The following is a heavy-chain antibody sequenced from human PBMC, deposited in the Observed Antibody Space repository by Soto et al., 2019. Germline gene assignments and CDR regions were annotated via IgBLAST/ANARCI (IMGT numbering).Heavy chain of an antibody. J-gene: IGHJ6*02. CDR2: IYSNGDT. Sequence: SETLSLTCSVSSDSMNSGGYYWSWIRQHPGKGLEWIGYIYSNGDTYYNPSLKSRVTISVDTSKNQFSLNLTSVTAADTAVYYCARRGGSSSGYYYYAMDVWGQGPTVTVSS. CDR3: ARRGGSSSGYYYYAMDV. D-gene: IGHD6-6*01. V-gene: IGHV4-31*03. CDR1: SDSMNSGGYY.